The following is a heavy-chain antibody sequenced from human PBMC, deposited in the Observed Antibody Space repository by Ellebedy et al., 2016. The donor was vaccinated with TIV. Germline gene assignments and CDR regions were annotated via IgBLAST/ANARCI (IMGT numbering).Heavy chain of an antibody. J-gene: IGHJ6*03. CDR2: INGDGSST. CDR1: GFSFSSYC. CDR3: ARVVCSDASCYYYDYYYMDV. Sequence: PGGSLRLSCAASGFSFSSYCMHWVRQTPGKGLVWLSRINGDGSSTSYADSVRGRFTISRDNAKNTLYLQMNALSAEETAVYYCARVVCSDASCYYYDYYYMDVWGKGTAVTVSS. D-gene: IGHD2-15*01. V-gene: IGHV3-74*01.